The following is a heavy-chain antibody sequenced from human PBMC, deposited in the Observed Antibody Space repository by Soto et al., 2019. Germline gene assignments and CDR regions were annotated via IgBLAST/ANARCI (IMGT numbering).Heavy chain of an antibody. J-gene: IGHJ4*02. CDR3: ARVGGYYDSSGYGSFDY. V-gene: IGHV4-39*07. D-gene: IGHD3-22*01. CDR1: GCSISSSSYY. CDR2: IYYSGST. Sequence: XETLCLTCTVAGCSISSSSYYWGWIRQPPGKGLEWIGSIYYSGSTYYNPSLKSRVTISVDTSKNQFSLKLSSVTAADTAVYYCARVGGYYDSSGYGSFDYWGQGTLVTVSS.